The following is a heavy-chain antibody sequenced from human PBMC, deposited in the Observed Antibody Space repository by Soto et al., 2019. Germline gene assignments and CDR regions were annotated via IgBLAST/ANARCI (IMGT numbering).Heavy chain of an antibody. V-gene: IGHV4-61*01. CDR2: VQNGGTT. CDR3: AVLLAGGGGDGN. J-gene: IGHJ4*02. Sequence: QVQLQESGPGLVKPSETLSLTCTVSGASVNNRNYHWSWIRQPPGRGLVWIGQVQNGGTTEFDSPSLKSRLTFSIDASKNQFSLKLNSVTAADTAIYYCAVLLAGGGGDGNWGQGTLVTVSS. CDR1: GASVNNRNYH. D-gene: IGHD3-10*01.